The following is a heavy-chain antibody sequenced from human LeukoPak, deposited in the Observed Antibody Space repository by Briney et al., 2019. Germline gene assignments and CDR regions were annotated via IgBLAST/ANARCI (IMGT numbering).Heavy chain of an antibody. J-gene: IGHJ4*02. CDR3: ARTPGYGSGSYYNEVG. V-gene: IGHV4-34*01. CDR1: GGSFSGYY. Sequence: PSETLSLTCAVYGGSFSGYYWSWIRQPPGKGLEWIGEINHSGSTNYNPSLKSRVTISVDTSKNQFSLKLSSVTAADTAVYYCARTPGYGSGSYYNEVGWGQGTLVTVSS. D-gene: IGHD3-10*01. CDR2: INHSGST.